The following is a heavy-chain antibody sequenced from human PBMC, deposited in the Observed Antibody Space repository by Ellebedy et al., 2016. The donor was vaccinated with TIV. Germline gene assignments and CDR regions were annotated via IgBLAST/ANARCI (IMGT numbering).Heavy chain of an antibody. D-gene: IGHD4-17*01. Sequence: GGSLRLSCAASGFSFSSYWMSWVRQAPGKGLEWVANINQDGSMKYYVDAVKGRFTISRDNAKNSLYLHINSLRAEDTAVYYCATDGSYGDYLSPTHAFELWGQGTMVTVSS. CDR1: GFSFSSYW. V-gene: IGHV3-7*01. CDR3: ATDGSYGDYLSPTHAFEL. CDR2: INQDGSMK. J-gene: IGHJ3*01.